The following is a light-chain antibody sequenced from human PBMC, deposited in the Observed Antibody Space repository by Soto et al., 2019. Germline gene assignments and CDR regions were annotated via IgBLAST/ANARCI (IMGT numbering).Light chain of an antibody. CDR1: QTIFNF. V-gene: IGKV1-39*01. CDR3: QQCYSSPWT. Sequence: DIQMTQSPSSLSASVGDRITITCRASQTIFNFLNWYQQKPGKAPKLVIYAASNLQSGVPSRFSGSGSGTEFTLTISSLQPEDFATYFCQQCYSSPWTFGQGTKVEI. CDR2: AAS. J-gene: IGKJ1*01.